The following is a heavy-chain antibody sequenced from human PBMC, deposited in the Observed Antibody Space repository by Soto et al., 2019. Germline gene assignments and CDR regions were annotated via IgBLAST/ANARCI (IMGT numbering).Heavy chain of an antibody. CDR3: ARDQYGSSWYFDY. D-gene: IGHD6-13*01. V-gene: IGHV1-69*12. CDR2: IIAIFGTA. Sequence: QVQLVQSGAEVKKPGSSVKVSCKASGGTFSSYAISWVRQAPGQGLEWMGGIIAIFGTANYAQKFQGRVTITADDSTSTAYRELSSLRSDDTAVYYCARDQYGSSWYFDYWGQGTLVTVSS. CDR1: GGTFSSYA. J-gene: IGHJ4*02.